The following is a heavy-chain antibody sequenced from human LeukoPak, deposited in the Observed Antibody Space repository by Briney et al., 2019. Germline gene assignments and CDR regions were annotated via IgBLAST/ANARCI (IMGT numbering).Heavy chain of an antibody. CDR2: IWYDGSNK. V-gene: IGHV3-33*01. CDR1: GFTFSSYG. CDR3: ARAPQTSYSSSWFDFDY. Sequence: GGSLRLSCAASGFTFSSYGMHWVRQAPGKGLEWVAVIWYDGSNKYYADSVKGRFTISRDNSKNTLYLQMNSLRAEDTAVYYCARAPQTSYSSSWFDFDYWGQGTLVTVSS. D-gene: IGHD6-13*01. J-gene: IGHJ4*02.